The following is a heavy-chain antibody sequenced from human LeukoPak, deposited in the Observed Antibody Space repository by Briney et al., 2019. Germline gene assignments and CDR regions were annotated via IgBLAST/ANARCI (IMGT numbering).Heavy chain of an antibody. CDR1: GYTFTSYG. CDR2: ISAYNGNT. Sequence: GASVKVSCKASGYTFTSYGISWVRQAPGQGLEWMGWISAYNGNTTYAQKLQGRVTMTTDTSTSTAYMELRSLRSDDTAVYYCARVGLGDYYGSGSYCDYWGQGTLVTVSS. J-gene: IGHJ4*02. V-gene: IGHV1-18*01. D-gene: IGHD3-10*01. CDR3: ARVGLGDYYGSGSYCDY.